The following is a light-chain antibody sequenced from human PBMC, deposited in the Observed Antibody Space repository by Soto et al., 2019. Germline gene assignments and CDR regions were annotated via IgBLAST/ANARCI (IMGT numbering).Light chain of an antibody. CDR2: GAS. V-gene: IGKV3-20*01. J-gene: IGKJ2*01. CDR3: QQYGSSPYT. CDR1: QSVSSSY. Sequence: EIVLTQSPGTLSLSPGERATLSCRASQSVSSSYLAWYQQKPGQAPRLLIYGASSRATGITDRFSGSGSGTDFTLTISGLEPEDFAVYYCQQYGSSPYTFGQGTKLEIK.